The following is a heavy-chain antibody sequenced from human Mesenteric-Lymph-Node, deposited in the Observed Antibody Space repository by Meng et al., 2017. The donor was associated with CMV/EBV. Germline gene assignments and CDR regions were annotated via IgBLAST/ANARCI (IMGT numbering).Heavy chain of an antibody. J-gene: IGHJ6*02. CDR2: INPNSGGT. D-gene: IGHD1/OR15-1a*01. V-gene: IGHV1-2*02. Sequence: ASVKVSCKASGYTFTGYYMHWVRQAPGQGLEWMGWINPNSGGTNYAQKFQGRVTMTRDTSISTAYMELSRLRSDDTAVYYCARGDGNIYYYNGMDVWGQGTTVTVSS. CDR1: GYTFTGYY. CDR3: ARGDGNIYYYNGMDV.